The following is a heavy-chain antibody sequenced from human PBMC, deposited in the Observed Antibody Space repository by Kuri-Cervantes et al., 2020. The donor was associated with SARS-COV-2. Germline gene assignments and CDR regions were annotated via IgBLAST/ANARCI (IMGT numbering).Heavy chain of an antibody. Sequence: GGSLRLSCTAPGFTLGDYVMTWFHQAPGKGLEWIGFIRNRAYGGTTELAASVRGRFSMSRDDSKGIAYLHLNSLKTEDTAVYYCSREPNSGSFVYFDYWGQGTLVTVSS. V-gene: IGHV3-49*03. CDR1: GFTLGDYV. D-gene: IGHD1-26*01. CDR3: SREPNSGSFVYFDY. J-gene: IGHJ4*02. CDR2: IRNRAYGGTT.